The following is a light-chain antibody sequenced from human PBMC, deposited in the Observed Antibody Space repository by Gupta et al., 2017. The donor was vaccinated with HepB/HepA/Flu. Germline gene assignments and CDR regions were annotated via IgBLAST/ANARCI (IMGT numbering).Light chain of an antibody. Sequence: SYDLSQPPSVSVSPGQTVXISCSGDKLEDKYVSWYQQRPGQSPVLVIFKDIKRPSEIPERFSGSNSGNTATLTISGAQALDEADYFCQAWDGSAAVFGAGTKVTVL. CDR1: KLEDKY. V-gene: IGLV3-1*01. J-gene: IGLJ1*01. CDR2: KDI. CDR3: QAWDGSAAV.